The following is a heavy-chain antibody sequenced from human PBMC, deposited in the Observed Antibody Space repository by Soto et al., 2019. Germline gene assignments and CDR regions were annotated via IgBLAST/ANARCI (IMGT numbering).Heavy chain of an antibody. CDR3: ARDRIVGVVAATHSYYYYYCGMDV. CDR1: GGTFSSYA. V-gene: IGHV1-69*01. J-gene: IGHJ6*02. D-gene: IGHD2-15*01. CDR2: IIPIFGTA. Sequence: QVQLVQSGAEVKKPGSSVKVSCKASGGTFSSYAISWVRQAPGQGLEWMGGIIPIFGTANYAQKFQGRVTINADESTSTAYMELSSLRSEDTAVYYCARDRIVGVVAATHSYYYYYCGMDVWGQGTTVTVSS.